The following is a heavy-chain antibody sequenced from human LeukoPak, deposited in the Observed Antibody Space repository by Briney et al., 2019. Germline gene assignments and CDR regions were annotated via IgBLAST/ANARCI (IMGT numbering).Heavy chain of an antibody. V-gene: IGHV4-59*12. CDR1: GGSINSYY. CDR2: IYYSGST. CDR3: ARGKTIGYSSSWYGRGVFDI. D-gene: IGHD6-13*01. Sequence: SETLSLTCTVSGGSINSYYWSWIRQPPGRGLEWMGYIYYSGSTNYNPSLKSRVTISVDTSKNQFSLKLSSVTAADTAVYYCARGKTIGYSSSWYGRGVFDIWGQGTMVTVSS. J-gene: IGHJ3*02.